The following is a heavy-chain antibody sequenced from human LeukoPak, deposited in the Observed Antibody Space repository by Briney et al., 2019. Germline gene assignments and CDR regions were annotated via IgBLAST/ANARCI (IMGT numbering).Heavy chain of an antibody. V-gene: IGHV3-30*03. CDR3: ARNRLAAAGGFYLDY. Sequence: PGRSLRLSCAASGFTFSSYGMHWVRQAPGKGLEWVAVISYDGSNKYHADSVKGRFTISRDNSKNTLYLQMNSLRAEDTAVYYCARNRLAAAGGFYLDYWGQGTLVTVSS. CDR1: GFTFSSYG. J-gene: IGHJ4*02. CDR2: ISYDGSNK. D-gene: IGHD6-13*01.